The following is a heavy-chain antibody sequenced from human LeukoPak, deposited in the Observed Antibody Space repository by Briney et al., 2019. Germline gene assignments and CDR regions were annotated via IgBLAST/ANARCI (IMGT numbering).Heavy chain of an antibody. Sequence: ASVKVSCKASGCTFTSYAMHWVRQAPGQRLEWMGWINAGNGNTKYSQKFQGRVTITRDTSASTAYMELSSLRSEDTAVYYCARAPPVSGYDFFDYWGQGTLVTVSS. V-gene: IGHV1-3*01. J-gene: IGHJ4*02. CDR1: GCTFTSYA. CDR2: INAGNGNT. CDR3: ARAPPVSGYDFFDY. D-gene: IGHD5-12*01.